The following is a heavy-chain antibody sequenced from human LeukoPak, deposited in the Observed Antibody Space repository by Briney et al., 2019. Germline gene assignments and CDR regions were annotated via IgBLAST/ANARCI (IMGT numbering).Heavy chain of an antibody. J-gene: IGHJ5*02. CDR1: SGSINNYD. CDR3: AREGDSTSRGWFDP. V-gene: IGHV4-59*01. Sequence: PSETLSLTCTVSSGSINNYDWSWIRQPPGKGLEWLGYIYYSGSTNYNPSLKSRITISVDTSKNQFSLKVSSVTAADTAVYYCAREGDSTSRGWFDPWGQGTLVTVSS. CDR2: IYYSGST. D-gene: IGHD2-21*02.